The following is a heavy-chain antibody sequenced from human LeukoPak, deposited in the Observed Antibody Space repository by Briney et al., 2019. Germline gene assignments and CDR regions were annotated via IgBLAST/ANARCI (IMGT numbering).Heavy chain of an antibody. Sequence: ASETLSLTCTVSGGSISSYYWSWIRQPAGKGLEWIGRIYTSGSTNYNPSLKSRVTMSVDTSKNQFSLKLSSVTAADTAVYYCARGYYDSSGYLVFDYWGQGTLVTVSS. D-gene: IGHD3-22*01. J-gene: IGHJ4*02. CDR3: ARGYYDSSGYLVFDY. CDR2: IYTSGST. CDR1: GGSISSYY. V-gene: IGHV4-4*07.